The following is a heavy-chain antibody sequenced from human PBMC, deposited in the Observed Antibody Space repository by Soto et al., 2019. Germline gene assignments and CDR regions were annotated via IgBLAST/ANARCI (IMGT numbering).Heavy chain of an antibody. Sequence: QVQLVQSGAEVKKPGASVKVSCKASGYTFTSYGICWVRQAPGQGLEWMGWISGYNGNTNYAPTLQGRVTITTDTSTSTVSMELRSLRSVDTAVYFCARRCSSTRCLELWGRGTLVIVSS. J-gene: IGHJ2*01. CDR3: ARRCSSTRCLEL. D-gene: IGHD2-2*01. CDR1: GYTFTSYG. CDR2: ISGYNGNT. V-gene: IGHV1-18*01.